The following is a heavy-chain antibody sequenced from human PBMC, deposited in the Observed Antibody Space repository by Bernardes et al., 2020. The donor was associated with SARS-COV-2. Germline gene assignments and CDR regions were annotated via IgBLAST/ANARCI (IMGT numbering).Heavy chain of an antibody. V-gene: IGHV3-30*18. CDR3: AKTYSGSYRDAFDI. CDR2: ISYDGSNK. D-gene: IGHD1-26*01. CDR1: GFTFSSYG. Sequence: GSVRLSCAASGFTFSSYGMHWVRQAPGKGLEWVAVISYDGSNKYYADSVKGRFTISRDNSKNTLYLQMNSLRAEDTAVYYCAKTYSGSYRDAFDIWGQGTMVTVSS. J-gene: IGHJ3*02.